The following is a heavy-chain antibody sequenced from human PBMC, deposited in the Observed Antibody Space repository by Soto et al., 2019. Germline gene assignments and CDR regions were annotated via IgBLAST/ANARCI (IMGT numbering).Heavy chain of an antibody. V-gene: IGHV3-66*01. CDR1: GFTVSSNY. CDR3: ARSRGYCSSTSCYYMDV. CDR2: IYSGGST. J-gene: IGHJ6*03. Sequence: GGSLRLSCAASGFTVSSNYMSWVRQAPGKGLEWVSVIYSGGSTYYADSVKGRFTISRDNSKNTLYLQMNSLRAEDTAVYYCARSRGYCSSTSCYYMDVWGKGTTVTGSS. D-gene: IGHD2-2*01.